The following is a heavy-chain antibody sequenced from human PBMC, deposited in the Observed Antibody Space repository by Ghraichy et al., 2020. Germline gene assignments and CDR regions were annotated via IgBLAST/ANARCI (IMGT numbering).Heavy chain of an antibody. V-gene: IGHV3-30-3*01. CDR3: ARENYYDESGSYVGFDY. Sequence: GGSLRHSCVASGLHFRSYAMHWVRQAPGKGLEWVAFTSYDESGKYYADSVQGRFTISRDNSNNSVFLQMNRLRPEDTAVYYCARENYYDESGSYVGFDYWGQGTQVTVSS. J-gene: IGHJ4*02. CDR2: TSYDESGK. CDR1: GLHFRSYA. D-gene: IGHD3-22*01.